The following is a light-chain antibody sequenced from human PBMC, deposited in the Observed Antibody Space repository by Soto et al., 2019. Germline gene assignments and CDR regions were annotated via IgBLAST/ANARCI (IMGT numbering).Light chain of an antibody. J-gene: IGLJ2*01. CDR1: SSNIGSNY. V-gene: IGLV1-47*01. CDR3: AAWDDRLSGQV. Sequence: QSVLTQPPSASGTPGQRVTISCSGSSSNIGSNYVYWYQQLPGTAPKLLIYRNNHRPSGVPDRFSGSKSGTSDSLAISGLRSEDEADYYCAAWDDRLSGQVFGGGTTLTVL. CDR2: RNN.